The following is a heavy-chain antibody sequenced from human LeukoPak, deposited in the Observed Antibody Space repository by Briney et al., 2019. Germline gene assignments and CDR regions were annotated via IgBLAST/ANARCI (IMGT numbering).Heavy chain of an antibody. CDR1: GYTFTSYS. D-gene: IGHD5-18*01. J-gene: IGHJ4*02. CDR3: ARDARGYSYGHDY. Sequence: ASVKVSCKASGYTFTSYSMHWVRQAPGQGLEWMGIINPSGGSTIYAQKFQGRVTITADKSTSTAYMELSSLRSEDTAVYYCARDARGYSYGHDYWGQGTLVTVSS. CDR2: INPSGGST. V-gene: IGHV1-46*01.